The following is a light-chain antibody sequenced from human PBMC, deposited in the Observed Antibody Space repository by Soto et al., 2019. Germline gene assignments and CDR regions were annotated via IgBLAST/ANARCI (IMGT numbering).Light chain of an antibody. CDR2: DAS. J-gene: IGKJ1*01. Sequence: MKQSPSTLSAKIGDRVTITCRASQSISSWLAWYQQKPGKAPKLLIYDASSLESGVPSRFSGSGSGTEFTLTISSLQPDDFATYYCQQYNSYSGPFGQGS. CDR1: QSISSW. CDR3: QQYNSYSGP. V-gene: IGKV1-5*01.